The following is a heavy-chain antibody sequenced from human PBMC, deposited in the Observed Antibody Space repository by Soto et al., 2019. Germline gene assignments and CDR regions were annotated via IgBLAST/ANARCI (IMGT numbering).Heavy chain of an antibody. V-gene: IGHV4-34*01. CDR2: INHSGST. Sequence: SETLSLTCAVYGGSFSDYSWSWIRQPPGKGLEWIGEINHSGSTNYNPSLKSRVTISVDTSKNQFSLKLSSVTAADTAVYYCARGFKWRTNWFDPWGQGTLVTVSS. CDR1: GGSFSDYS. D-gene: IGHD5-12*01. CDR3: ARGFKWRTNWFDP. J-gene: IGHJ5*02.